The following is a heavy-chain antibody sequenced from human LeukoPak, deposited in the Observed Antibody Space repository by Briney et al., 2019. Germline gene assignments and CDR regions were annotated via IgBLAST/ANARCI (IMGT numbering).Heavy chain of an antibody. V-gene: IGHV1-24*01. J-gene: IGHJ3*02. Sequence: ASVKVSYKVSGYTLTELSMHWVRQAPGKGLEWMGGFDPEDGETIYAQRFQGRVTMTEDTSTDTAYMELSSLRSEDAAVYYCVRANWGAFDIWGQGTMVTVSS. CDR3: VRANWGAFDI. CDR2: FDPEDGET. CDR1: GYTLTELS. D-gene: IGHD7-27*01.